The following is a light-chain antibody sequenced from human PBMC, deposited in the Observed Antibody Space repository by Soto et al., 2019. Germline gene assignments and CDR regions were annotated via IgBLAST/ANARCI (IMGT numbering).Light chain of an antibody. CDR1: QSVSIY. CDR2: DAS. CDR3: QLRIYWPWT. V-gene: IGKV3-11*01. Sequence: EILLTQSPATRSLSPGERATLSCRARQSVSIYLAWYQHNPGQAPRLLIYDASNRATGIPARFSGSGSGTDFTLTISSLEPEDCAVYCLQLRIYWPWTFVPGTQVDI. J-gene: IGKJ3*01.